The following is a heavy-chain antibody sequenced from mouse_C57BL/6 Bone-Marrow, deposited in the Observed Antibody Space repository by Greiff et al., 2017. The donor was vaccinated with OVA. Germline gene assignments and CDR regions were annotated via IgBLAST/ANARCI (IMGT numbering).Heavy chain of an antibody. V-gene: IGHV1-82*01. D-gene: IGHD2-1*01. CDR1: GYAFSSSW. Sequence: VQLQQSGPELVKPGASVKISCKASGYAFSSSWMNWVKQRPGKGLEWIGRIYPGDGDTNYNGKFKGKATLTADKSSSTAYMQLSSLTSEDSAVYFCARIYYGNLGAMDYWGQGTSVTVSS. CDR3: ARIYYGNLGAMDY. J-gene: IGHJ4*01. CDR2: IYPGDGDT.